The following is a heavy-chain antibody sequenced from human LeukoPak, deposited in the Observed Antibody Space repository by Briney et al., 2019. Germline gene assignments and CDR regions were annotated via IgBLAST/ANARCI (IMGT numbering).Heavy chain of an antibody. Sequence: ASQTLSLTCTVSGGSISSGGYYWSWIRQHPGKGLEWIGYIYYSGSTYYNPSLKSRVTISVDTSKNQFSLKLSSVTAADTAVYYCARGPHDYSDLYYFDYWGQGTLVTVSS. CDR1: GGSISSGGYY. V-gene: IGHV4-31*03. D-gene: IGHD4-17*01. CDR2: IYYSGST. J-gene: IGHJ4*02. CDR3: ARGPHDYSDLYYFDY.